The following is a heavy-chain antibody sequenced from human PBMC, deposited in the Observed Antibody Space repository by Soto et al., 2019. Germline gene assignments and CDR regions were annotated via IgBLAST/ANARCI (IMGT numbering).Heavy chain of an antibody. J-gene: IGHJ4*02. CDR3: ARGSTYDFWSGYYSVPFDY. CDR2: MNPNSGNT. V-gene: IGHV1-8*01. CDR1: GYTFTSYD. D-gene: IGHD3-3*01. Sequence: ASVKVSCKASGYTFTSYDINWVRQATGQGLEWMGWMNPNSGNTGYAQKFQGRVTMTRNTSISTAYMELSSLRSEDTAVYYCARGSTYDFWSGYYSVPFDYWGQGTLVTVSS.